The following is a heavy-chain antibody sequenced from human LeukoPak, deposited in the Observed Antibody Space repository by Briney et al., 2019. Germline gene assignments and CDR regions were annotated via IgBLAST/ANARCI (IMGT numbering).Heavy chain of an antibody. J-gene: IGHJ3*02. D-gene: IGHD3-9*01. CDR3: ARDLRDYDILTGYYSAFDI. CDR2: IYYSGST. CDR1: GGSLSSNY. V-gene: IGHV4-59*01. Sequence: SETLSLTCTVYGGSLSSNYWSWIRQPPGKGLEWIGYIYYSGSTNHNPSLKSRVNISVDTSKNQFSLKLGSVTAADTAVYYCARDLRDYDILTGYYSAFDIWGQGTMVTVSS.